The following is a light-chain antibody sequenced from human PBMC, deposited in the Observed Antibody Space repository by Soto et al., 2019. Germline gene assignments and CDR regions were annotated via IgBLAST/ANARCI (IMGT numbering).Light chain of an antibody. Sequence: DIQMTQSPSTLSGSVGDRVTITFRASQSIRSYLNWYQQKPGKAPKLLIYDASSLQSGVPSRFSGSGSGTDFTLTISSLQPDDFATYYCRQNYSYSCTFGQGTKVDIK. CDR1: QSIRSY. J-gene: IGKJ1*01. CDR2: DAS. V-gene: IGKV1-39*01. CDR3: RQNYSYSCT.